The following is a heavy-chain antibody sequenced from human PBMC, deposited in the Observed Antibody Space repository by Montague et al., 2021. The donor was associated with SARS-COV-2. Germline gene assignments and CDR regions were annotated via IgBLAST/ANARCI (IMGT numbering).Heavy chain of an antibody. D-gene: IGHD3-9*01. Sequence: SLRLSCAASGFTFSSYSMNWVRQAPGKGLEWVSSISSSSYIYYADSVKGRFTISRDNAKNSLYLQMNSLGAEDTAVYYCARDYHYDILTGYYSSWGQETLVTVSS. CDR3: ARDYHYDILTGYYSS. CDR1: GFTFSSYS. CDR2: ISSSSYI. V-gene: IGHV3-21*01. J-gene: IGHJ5*02.